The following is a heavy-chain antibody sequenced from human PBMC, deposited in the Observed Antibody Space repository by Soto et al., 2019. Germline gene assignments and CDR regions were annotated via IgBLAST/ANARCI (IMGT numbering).Heavy chain of an antibody. CDR3: ARVVTMIVVPMGGWFDP. CDR2: IYYSGST. CDR1: GGSISSSSYY. J-gene: IGHJ5*02. V-gene: IGHV4-39*01. D-gene: IGHD3-22*01. Sequence: QLQLQESGPGLVKPSETLSLTCTVSGGSISSSSYYWGWIRQPPGKGLEWIGSIYYSGSTYYNPSLKSRVTISVDTSKNQFSLKLSSVTAADTAVYYCARVVTMIVVPMGGWFDPWGQGTLVTVSS.